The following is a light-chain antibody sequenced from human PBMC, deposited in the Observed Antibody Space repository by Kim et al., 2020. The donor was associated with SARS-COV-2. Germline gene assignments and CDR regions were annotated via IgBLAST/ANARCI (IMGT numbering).Light chain of an antibody. CDR1: FANIESNS. Sequence: QSVVTQPPSVSGTPGQRVTISCSGSFANIESNSVTWYQHLPGTAPKVLIFSNDQRPSGVPDRFSGSKSGTSGSLAISGLQSEDEGDYYCATWDDSLNGHYVFGSGTKVTVL. J-gene: IGLJ1*01. CDR3: ATWDDSLNGHYV. V-gene: IGLV1-44*01. CDR2: SND.